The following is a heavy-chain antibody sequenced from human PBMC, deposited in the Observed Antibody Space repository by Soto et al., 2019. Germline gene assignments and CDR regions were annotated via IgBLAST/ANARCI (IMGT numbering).Heavy chain of an antibody. CDR3: ARDRFVGFGHYYYGMDV. CDR1: GGSISSYY. V-gene: IGHV4-59*01. Sequence: SETLSLTCTVSGGSISSYYWSWIRQPPGKGLEWIGYIYYSGSTNYNPSLKSRVTISVDTSKNQFSLKLSSVTAADTAVYYCARDRFVGFGHYYYGMDVWGQGTTVT. J-gene: IGHJ6*02. CDR2: IYYSGST. D-gene: IGHD3-16*01.